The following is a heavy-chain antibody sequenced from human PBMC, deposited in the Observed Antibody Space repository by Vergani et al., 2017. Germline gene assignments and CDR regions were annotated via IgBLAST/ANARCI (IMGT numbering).Heavy chain of an antibody. Sequence: QLQLQESGPGLVQPSETLSLTCIVSGGTISSTNSYWGWIRQPPGKGLEWIGSIYYSGTTYYNPSLKSRVSISVDTSKNQFSLKLSSVTAADTAGFFCARRVAVAGTRLGFDYWGQGTLVTVSS. CDR2: IYYSGTT. D-gene: IGHD6-13*01. CDR3: ARRVAVAGTRLGFDY. CDR1: GGTISSTNSY. J-gene: IGHJ4*02. V-gene: IGHV4-39*01.